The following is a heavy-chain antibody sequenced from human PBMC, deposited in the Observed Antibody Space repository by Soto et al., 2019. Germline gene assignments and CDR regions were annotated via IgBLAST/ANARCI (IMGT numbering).Heavy chain of an antibody. J-gene: IGHJ3*02. Sequence: HPGGSLRLSCAASGFTFSSYGMHWVRQAPGKGLEWVAVIWYDGSNKYYADSVKGRFTISRDNSKNTLYLQMNSLRAEDTAVYYCARVSPPSYSGSKTMGAFDIWGQGTMVTVSS. CDR3: ARVSPPSYSGSKTMGAFDI. CDR1: GFTFSSYG. V-gene: IGHV3-33*01. CDR2: IWYDGSNK. D-gene: IGHD5-12*01.